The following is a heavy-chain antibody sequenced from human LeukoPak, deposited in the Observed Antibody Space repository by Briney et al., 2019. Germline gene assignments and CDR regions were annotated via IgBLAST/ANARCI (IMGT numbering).Heavy chain of an antibody. Sequence: SETLSLTCTVSGGSISSYYWSWIRQPPGKGLEWIGYIYYSGSTNYNPSLKSRVTISVDTSKNQFSLKLSSVTAADTAVYYCARRKNCTNGVCYLINYSFDYWGQGTLVTVSS. CDR1: GGSISSYY. J-gene: IGHJ4*02. V-gene: IGHV4-59*12. CDR3: ARRKNCTNGVCYLINYSFDY. CDR2: IYYSGST. D-gene: IGHD2-8*01.